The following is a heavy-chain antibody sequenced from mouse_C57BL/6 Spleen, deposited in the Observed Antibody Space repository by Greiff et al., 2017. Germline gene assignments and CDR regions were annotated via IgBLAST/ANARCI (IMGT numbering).Heavy chain of an antibody. V-gene: IGHV1-64*01. D-gene: IGHD2-2*01. CDR3: PMVTTPDYAMDY. Sequence: QVQLQQPGAELVKPGASVKLSCKASGYTFTSYWMHWVKQRPGQGLEWIGMIHPNSGSSTYNEKLYIKATLTVDKSSSTAYMQLISLTSEDSAVYYCPMVTTPDYAMDYWGQGTSVTVSS. CDR2: IHPNSGSS. CDR1: GYTFTSYW. J-gene: IGHJ4*01.